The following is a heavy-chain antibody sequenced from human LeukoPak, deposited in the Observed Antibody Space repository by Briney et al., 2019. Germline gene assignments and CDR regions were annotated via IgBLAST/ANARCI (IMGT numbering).Heavy chain of an antibody. D-gene: IGHD3-22*01. Sequence: SETLSLTCAVYGGSFSGYYWSWIRQPPGKGLGWIGEINHRGSTNYTPPLKSRVTISVDTSKNQFSLKLSSVTAADTAVYYCARTTYYYDSSVYTWGAHYYHYYMDVWGKGTTVTVSS. CDR1: GGSFSGYY. CDR3: ARTTYYYDSSVYTWGAHYYHYYMDV. CDR2: INHRGST. V-gene: IGHV4-34*01. J-gene: IGHJ6*03.